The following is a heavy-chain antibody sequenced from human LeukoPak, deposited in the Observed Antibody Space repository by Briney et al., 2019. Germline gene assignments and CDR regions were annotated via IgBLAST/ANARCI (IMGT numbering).Heavy chain of an antibody. CDR2: IWYDGSNK. J-gene: IGHJ4*02. V-gene: IGHV3-33*01. CDR1: GFTFSSYG. D-gene: IGHD6-13*01. CDR3: ARDTGYSSSGWAY. Sequence: GGSLRLSCAASGFTFSSYGMHWVRQAPGKGLEWVAVIWYDGSNKYYADSVKGRFTISRDNSKNTLYLQMNSLRAEDTAVYYCARDTGYSSSGWAYWGQGTLVTVSS.